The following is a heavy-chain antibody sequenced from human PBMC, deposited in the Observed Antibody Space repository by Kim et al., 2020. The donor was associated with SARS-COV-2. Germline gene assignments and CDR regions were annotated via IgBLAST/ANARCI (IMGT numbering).Heavy chain of an antibody. CDR1: GYTFAHYV. D-gene: IGHD6-6*01. CDR2: IKVGNGYT. V-gene: IGHV1-3*01. J-gene: IGHJ4*02. CDR3: AGEGKDACIIGRPVPFFDY. Sequence: ASVKVSCKTSGYTFAHYVVHWMRQAPGQRLEWTAWIKVGNGYTEYSQKFQGRVSVTGEISASTVYMELSSLSSEVTAVYYCAGEGKDACIIGRPVPFFDYWGQGILVTVSS.